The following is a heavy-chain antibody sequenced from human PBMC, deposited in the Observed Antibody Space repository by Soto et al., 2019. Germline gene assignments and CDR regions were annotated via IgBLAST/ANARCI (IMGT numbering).Heavy chain of an antibody. V-gene: IGHV4-39*01. Sequence: SETLSLTCSLSGASITSTTYFWAWIRQPPGKGLEWVGSIYYSGKTHDNPSLKSRTTISVDRSRNQFSLQGSSVTAADTAVYYCAKNLPRTGRFDYWGQGTVVTVSS. CDR3: AKNLPRTGRFDY. J-gene: IGHJ4*02. CDR1: GASITSTTYF. CDR2: IYYSGKT.